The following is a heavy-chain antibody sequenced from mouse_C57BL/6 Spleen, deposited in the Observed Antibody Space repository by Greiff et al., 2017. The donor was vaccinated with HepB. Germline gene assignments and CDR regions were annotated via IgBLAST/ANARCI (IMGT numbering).Heavy chain of an antibody. CDR2: IYPGDGDT. Sequence: VKLQQSGPELVKPGASVKISCKASGYAFSSSWMNWVKQRPGKGLEWIGRIYPGDGDTNYNGKFKGKATLTADKSSSTAYMQLSSLTSEDSAVYFCARGYYGNDWYFDVWGTGTTVTVSS. V-gene: IGHV1-82*01. D-gene: IGHD2-1*01. CDR3: ARGYYGNDWYFDV. CDR1: GYAFSSSW. J-gene: IGHJ1*03.